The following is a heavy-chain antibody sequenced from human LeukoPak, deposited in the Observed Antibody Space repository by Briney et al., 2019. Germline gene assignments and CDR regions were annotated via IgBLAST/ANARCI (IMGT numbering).Heavy chain of an antibody. D-gene: IGHD3-16*02. J-gene: IGHJ3*02. V-gene: IGHV4-34*01. Sequence: SETLSLTCAVSGGSFSGYYWSWIRQPPGKGLEWIGEINHSGSTNYNPSLKSRVTMSVDTSKNQFSLKLSSVTAADTAVYYCARFNYVWGSYRPRQSDAFDIWGQGTMVTVSS. CDR2: INHSGST. CDR1: GGSFSGYY. CDR3: ARFNYVWGSYRPRQSDAFDI.